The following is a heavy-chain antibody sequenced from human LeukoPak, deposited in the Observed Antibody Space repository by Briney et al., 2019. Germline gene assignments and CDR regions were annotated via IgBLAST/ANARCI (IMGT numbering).Heavy chain of an antibody. CDR3: ARVQRDYDSSGYYRRYYYYMDV. V-gene: IGHV3-7*01. CDR1: GFTFSSYW. Sequence: GGSPRLSCAASGFTFSSYWMSWVRQAPGKGLEWVANIKQDGSEKYYVDSVKGRFTISRDNAKTSLYLQMNSLRAEDTAVYYCARVQRDYDSSGYYRRYYYYMDVWGKGTTVTVSS. D-gene: IGHD3-22*01. J-gene: IGHJ6*03. CDR2: IKQDGSEK.